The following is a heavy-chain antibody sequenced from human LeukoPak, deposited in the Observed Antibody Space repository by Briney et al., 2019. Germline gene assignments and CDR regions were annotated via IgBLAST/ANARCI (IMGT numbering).Heavy chain of an antibody. CDR2: ISSSTNCI. CDR1: GFTFSTYD. CDR3: ARTYSGSYYFDY. V-gene: IGHV3-21*01. D-gene: IGHD1-26*01. Sequence: GGSLRLSCAASGFTFSTYDMNWVRQAPGKGLEWVSSISSSTNCIYYIDSVKGRFTISRDNAKNSLYLQMNSLRAEDTGVYYCARTYSGSYYFDYWGQGTLVTVSS. J-gene: IGHJ4*02.